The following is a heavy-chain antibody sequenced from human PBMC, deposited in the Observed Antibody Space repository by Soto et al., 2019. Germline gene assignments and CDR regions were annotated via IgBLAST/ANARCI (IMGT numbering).Heavy chain of an antibody. V-gene: IGHV4-39*01. CDR2: IYYSGAT. Sequence: QLRLQESGPGLVKPSETLSLTCTVSGGSISGTAYYWAWIRQPPGKGLEWIGSIYYSGATYYSPSLKSRVTMSVDTSKNQFFLNLNSVTAADTAVYYCATNSGGLRSYFDYWGQGTPVTVSS. CDR3: ATNSGGLRSYFDY. CDR1: GGSISGTAYY. D-gene: IGHD1-26*01. J-gene: IGHJ4*02.